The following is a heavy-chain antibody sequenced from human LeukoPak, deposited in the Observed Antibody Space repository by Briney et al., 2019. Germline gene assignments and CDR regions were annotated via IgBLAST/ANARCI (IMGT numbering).Heavy chain of an antibody. Sequence: PSETLSLTCTVSGYSISSGYYWSWIRQPPGKGLEWIGEINHSGSTNYNPSLKSRVTISVDTSKNQFSLKLSSVAAADTAVYYCARGGGNYDILAGYLNHYYYYYMDVWGKGTTVTISS. CDR1: GYSISSGYY. CDR2: INHSGST. D-gene: IGHD3-9*01. J-gene: IGHJ6*03. V-gene: IGHV4-38-2*02. CDR3: ARGGGNYDILAGYLNHYYYYYMDV.